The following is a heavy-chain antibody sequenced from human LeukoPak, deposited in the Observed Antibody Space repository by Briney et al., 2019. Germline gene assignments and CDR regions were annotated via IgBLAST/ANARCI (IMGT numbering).Heavy chain of an antibody. V-gene: IGHV3-7*05. CDR2: IKQDGSEK. CDR1: GFTFSSYW. Sequence: PGGSLRLSCAVSGFTFSSYWMSWVRQAPGKGLEWVANIKQDGSEKYYVDSVKGRFTISRDNAKNSVYLQMNSLRAEDTAVYYCARDERWGQGTLVTVSS. CDR3: ARDER. J-gene: IGHJ4*02.